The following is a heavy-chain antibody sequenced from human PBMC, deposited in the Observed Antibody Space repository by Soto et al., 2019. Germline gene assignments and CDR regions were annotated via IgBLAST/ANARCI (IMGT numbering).Heavy chain of an antibody. CDR1: GGTVSSYS. CDR3: SSPISGVRLLEWLPFDG. V-gene: IGHV1-69*06. CDR2: ILPLRQTP. Sequence: QVQLVQSEAEVKKPGSSVRVSCKSSGGTVSSYSLSWLRQAPGQGLERVGGILPLRQTPKYAQKFQGRVTISVDRSTNTGHMDLTRLTSEDTAVYYCSSPISGVRLLEWLPFDGWGQGTLVTVSS. J-gene: IGHJ5*02. D-gene: IGHD3-3*01.